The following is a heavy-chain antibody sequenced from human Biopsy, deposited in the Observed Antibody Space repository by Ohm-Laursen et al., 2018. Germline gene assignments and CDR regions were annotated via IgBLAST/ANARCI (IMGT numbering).Heavy chain of an antibody. CDR1: GYTFTGYY. CDR2: FAPENGKT. J-gene: IGHJ4*02. D-gene: IGHD1-1*01. Sequence: ASVKVSCKASGYTFTGYYLHWVRQAPGQGLEWMGGFAPENGKTIYAQKFQGRVTMTEDTSTDTAYMELSSLRSEDTAVYYCAADINVWNVNYWGQGTQVTVSS. V-gene: IGHV1-24*01. CDR3: AADINVWNVNY.